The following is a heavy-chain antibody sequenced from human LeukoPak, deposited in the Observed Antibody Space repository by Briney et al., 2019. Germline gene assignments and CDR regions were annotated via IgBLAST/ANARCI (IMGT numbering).Heavy chain of an antibody. CDR2: IYTSGST. CDR3: ARSPYGYYGSGGYYYYGMDV. V-gene: IGHV4-4*07. D-gene: IGHD3-10*01. J-gene: IGHJ6*02. CDR1: GGSISSYY. Sequence: KPSETLSLTCTVSGGSISSYYWSWIRQPAGKGLEWIGRIYTSGSTNYNPSLKSRVTMSVDTSKNQLSLKLSSVTAADTAVYYCARSPYGYYGSGGYYYYGMDVWGQGTTVTVSS.